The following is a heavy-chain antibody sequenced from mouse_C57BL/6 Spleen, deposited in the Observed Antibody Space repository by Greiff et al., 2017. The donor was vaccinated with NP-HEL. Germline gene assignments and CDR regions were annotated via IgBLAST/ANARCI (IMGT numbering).Heavy chain of an antibody. Sequence: DVQLVESGGGLVQPGGSLSLSCAASGFTFTDYYMSWVRQPPGKALEWLGFIRNKANGYTTEYSASVKGRFTISRDNSQSILYLQMNALRAEDSATYYCARWLRRDYYAMDYWGQGTSVTVSS. D-gene: IGHD2-2*01. CDR2: IRNKANGYTT. CDR3: ARWLRRDYYAMDY. J-gene: IGHJ4*01. CDR1: GFTFTDYY. V-gene: IGHV7-3*01.